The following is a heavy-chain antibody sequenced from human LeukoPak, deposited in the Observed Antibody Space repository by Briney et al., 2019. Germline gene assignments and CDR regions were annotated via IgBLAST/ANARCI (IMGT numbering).Heavy chain of an antibody. CDR1: GFTFSSYG. D-gene: IGHD2-2*01. CDR2: ISYDGSNK. V-gene: IGHV3-30*03. Sequence: GGSLRLSCAASGFTFSSYGMHWVRQAPGKGLEWVAVISYDGSNKYYADSVKGRFTISRDNSKNTLYLQMNSLRVEDTAVYYCARMRGRYCSSNGCYVEYWGQGALVTVSS. J-gene: IGHJ4*02. CDR3: ARMRGRYCSSNGCYVEY.